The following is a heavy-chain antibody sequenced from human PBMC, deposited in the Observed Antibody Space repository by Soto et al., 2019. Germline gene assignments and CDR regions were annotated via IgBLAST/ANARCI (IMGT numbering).Heavy chain of an antibody. V-gene: IGHV4-59*08. CDR2: IYYSGST. Sequence: QVQLQESGPGLVKPSETLSLTCTVSGGSISSYYWSWIRQPPGKGLEWSGYIYYSGSTNYNPSLKSRVSISVDTSKNQFSLKLSSVTAADTAVYYCARHEADFWSGYSYYFDYWGQGTLVTVSS. CDR1: GGSISSYY. D-gene: IGHD3-3*01. CDR3: ARHEADFWSGYSYYFDY. J-gene: IGHJ4*02.